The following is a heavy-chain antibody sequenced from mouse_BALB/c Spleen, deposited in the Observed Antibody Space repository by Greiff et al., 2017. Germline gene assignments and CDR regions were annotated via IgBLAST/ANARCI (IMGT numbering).Heavy chain of an antibody. Sequence: EVKLMESGGGLVQPGGSRKLSCAASGFTFSSFGMHWVRQAPEKGLEWVAYISSGSSTIYYAETVKGRFTISRDNPKNTLFLQMTSLRSEDTAMYYCARLGGTDYFDYWGQGTTLTVSS. D-gene: IGHD1-1*02. CDR1: GFTFSSFG. J-gene: IGHJ2*01. CDR3: ARLGGTDYFDY. V-gene: IGHV5-17*02. CDR2: ISSGSSTI.